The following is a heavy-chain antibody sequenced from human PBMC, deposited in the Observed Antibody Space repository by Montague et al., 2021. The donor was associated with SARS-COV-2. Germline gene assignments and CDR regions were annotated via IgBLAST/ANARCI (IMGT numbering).Heavy chain of an antibody. CDR3: AREVLAHNWNACHFDY. J-gene: IGHJ4*02. V-gene: IGHV3-33*01. Sequence: SLRLSCAASGFTFSSYGMHWVRQAPGKGLEWVAVIWYDGSNKYYADSVKGRFTISRDNSKNTLYLQMNSLRAEDTAVYYCAREVLAHNWNACHFDYWGQGTLVTVSS. D-gene: IGHD1-1*01. CDR2: IWYDGSNK. CDR1: GFTFSSYG.